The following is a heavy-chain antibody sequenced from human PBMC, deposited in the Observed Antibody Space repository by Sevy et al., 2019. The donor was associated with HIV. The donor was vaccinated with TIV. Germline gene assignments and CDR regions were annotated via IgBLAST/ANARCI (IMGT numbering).Heavy chain of an antibody. CDR3: ARDGGYCSGGSCQDIDY. V-gene: IGHV3-53*01. Sequence: GGSLRLSCAASGFTVSSNYMSWVRQAPGKGLEWVSVIYSGGSTYYADSVKGRFTISRDNSKNTLYLQMNSLRAEDTAVYYCARDGGYCSGGSCQDIDYWGQGTLVTVSS. J-gene: IGHJ4*02. CDR2: IYSGGST. CDR1: GFTVSSNY. D-gene: IGHD2-15*01.